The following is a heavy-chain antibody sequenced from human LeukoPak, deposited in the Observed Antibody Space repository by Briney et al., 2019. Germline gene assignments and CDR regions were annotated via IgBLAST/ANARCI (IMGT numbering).Heavy chain of an antibody. CDR2: ISGSGGST. D-gene: IGHD6-13*01. Sequence: GGSLRPSCAASGFTFSSYAMSWVRQAPGKGLEWVSAISGSGGSTYYADSVKGRFTISRDNSKNTLYLQMNSLRAEDTAVYYCARVFRAPERAIAAAGPYFDYWGQGTLVTVSS. V-gene: IGHV3-23*01. CDR3: ARVFRAPERAIAAAGPYFDY. J-gene: IGHJ4*02. CDR1: GFTFSSYA.